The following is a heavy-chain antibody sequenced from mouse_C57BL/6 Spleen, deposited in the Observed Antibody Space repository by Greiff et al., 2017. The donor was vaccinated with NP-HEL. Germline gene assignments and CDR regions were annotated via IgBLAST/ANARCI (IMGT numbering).Heavy chain of an antibody. CDR3: ASFITTVGYAMDY. CDR2: IHPNSGST. J-gene: IGHJ4*01. D-gene: IGHD1-1*01. V-gene: IGHV1-64*01. CDR1: GYTFTSYW. Sequence: QVQLQQPGAELVKPGASVKLSCKASGYTFTSYWMHWVKQRPGQGLEWIGMIHPNSGSTNYNEKFKSKATLTVDKSSSTAYMQLSSLTSEDSAVYYCASFITTVGYAMDYWGQGTSVTVSS.